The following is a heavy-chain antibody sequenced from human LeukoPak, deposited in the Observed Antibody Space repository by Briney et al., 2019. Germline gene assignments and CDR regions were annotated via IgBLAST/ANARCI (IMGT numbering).Heavy chain of an antibody. CDR1: GFTFSSYA. Sequence: GGTLRLSCAASGFTFSSYAMSWVRQAPGKGLEWVSAISGSGGSTYYADSVKGRFTISRDNSKNTLYLQMNSLRAEDTAVYHCAKVYRGRVWLPYSYYMDVWGKGTTVTVPS. CDR3: AKVYRGRVWLPYSYYMDV. J-gene: IGHJ6*03. CDR2: ISGSGGST. D-gene: IGHD3-16*01. V-gene: IGHV3-23*01.